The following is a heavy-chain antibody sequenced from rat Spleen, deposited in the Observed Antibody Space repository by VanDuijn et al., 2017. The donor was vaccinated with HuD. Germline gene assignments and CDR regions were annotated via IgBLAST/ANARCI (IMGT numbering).Heavy chain of an antibody. V-gene: IGHV5S10*01. Sequence: EVQLVESGGGLVQPGRSLKLSCVASGFTFNNYWMTWVRQAPKKGLEWVATIIYDGSRTYYRDSVKGRFTISRDNAKSTLYVQMDSLRSEDTATYYCATQDYDGTYYYGWFAHWGQGTLVTVSS. CDR1: GFTFNNYW. D-gene: IGHD1-12*02. J-gene: IGHJ3*01. CDR2: IIYDGSRT. CDR3: ATQDYDGTYYYGWFAH.